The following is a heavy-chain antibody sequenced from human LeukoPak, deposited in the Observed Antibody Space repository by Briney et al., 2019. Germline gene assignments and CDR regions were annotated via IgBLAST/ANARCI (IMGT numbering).Heavy chain of an antibody. J-gene: IGHJ6*03. V-gene: IGHV4-38-2*02. CDR1: GYSISSGYY. CDR2: IYHSGST. CDR3: ARGDMYYYYYMDV. Sequence: SETLSLTCTVSGYSISSGYYWGWIRQPPGKGLEWIGSIYHSGSTYYNPSLKSRVTISVDTSKNQFSLKLSSVTAADTAVYYCARGDMYYYYYMDVWGKGTTVTVSS.